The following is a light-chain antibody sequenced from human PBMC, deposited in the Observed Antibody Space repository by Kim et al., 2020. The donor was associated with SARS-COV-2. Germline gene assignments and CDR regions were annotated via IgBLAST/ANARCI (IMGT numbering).Light chain of an antibody. CDR1: QSVSSNY. CDR2: GVS. CDR3: LQYDTSPRT. Sequence: EIVLTQSPGTLSLSPGERATLSCRASQSVSSNYLAWYQQKPGQAPRLLIYGVSSRTTGIPDRFSGSGSGTDFTLTISRLEPEDFAVYYCLQYDTSPRTFGQGTKVDIK. V-gene: IGKV3-20*01. J-gene: IGKJ1*01.